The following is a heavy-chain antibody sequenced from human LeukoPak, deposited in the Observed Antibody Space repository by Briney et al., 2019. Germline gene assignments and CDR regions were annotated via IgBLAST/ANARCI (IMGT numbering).Heavy chain of an antibody. CDR3: ARHDVAAAGTLDY. Sequence: SETLSLTCAVSGGSISSSNWWSWVRQPPGKGLEWIGEIYHSGSTYYNPSLKSRVTISVDTSKNQFSLKLSSVTAADTAVYYCARHDVAAAGTLDYWGQGTLVTVSS. D-gene: IGHD6-13*01. J-gene: IGHJ4*02. V-gene: IGHV4-4*02. CDR2: IYHSGST. CDR1: GGSISSSNW.